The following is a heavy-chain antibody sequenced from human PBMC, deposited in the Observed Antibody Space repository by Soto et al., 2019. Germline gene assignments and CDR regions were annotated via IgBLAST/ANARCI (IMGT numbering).Heavy chain of an antibody. CDR1: GFTFSSYA. Sequence: QVQLVESGGGVVQPGRSLRLSCAASGFTFSSYAMHWVRQAPGKGLEWVAVISYDGSNKYYADSVKGRFTISRDNCKNSPYLKMNSLRSQDTAVYYCAGEGVTTPFAPWGQGTLVTVSS. V-gene: IGHV3-30-3*01. J-gene: IGHJ5*02. CDR3: AGEGVTTPFAP. CDR2: ISYDGSNK. D-gene: IGHD4-17*01.